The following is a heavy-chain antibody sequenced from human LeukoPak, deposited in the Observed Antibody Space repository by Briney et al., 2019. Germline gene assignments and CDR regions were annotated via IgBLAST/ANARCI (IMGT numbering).Heavy chain of an antibody. D-gene: IGHD3-10*01. CDR3: ARRLGIADALDI. V-gene: IGHV4-30-4*01. CDR1: GGSISNGDYY. CDR2: IYYSGST. J-gene: IGHJ3*02. Sequence: PSQTLSLTCTVSGGSISNGDYYWSWIRQPPGKGLEWIGSIYYSGSTYYNPSLKSRVTISVDTSKNQFSLKLSSVTAADTAVYYCARRLGIADALDIWGQGTMVTVSS.